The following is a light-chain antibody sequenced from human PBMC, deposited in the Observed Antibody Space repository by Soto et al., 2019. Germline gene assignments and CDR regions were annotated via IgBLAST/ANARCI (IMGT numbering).Light chain of an antibody. V-gene: IGLV2-23*01. CDR1: SNDVGSYKL. CDR3: CSYAGSTTFV. CDR2: EDN. J-gene: IGLJ1*01. Sequence: QSALTQPASVSGSPGQSITISCTGTSNDVGSYKLVSWYQQNPGKAPKLIIHEDNRRPSGVSGRFSGSKSGNTASLTISGLQIADEADYYCCSYAGSTTFVFGSGTKVTVL.